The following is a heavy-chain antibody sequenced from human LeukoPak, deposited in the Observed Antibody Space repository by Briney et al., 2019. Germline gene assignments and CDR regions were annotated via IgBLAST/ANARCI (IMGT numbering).Heavy chain of an antibody. CDR1: GYTFTGYH. J-gene: IGHJ4*02. Sequence: ASVKVSCKASGYTFTGYHIHWVRQAPGQGLEWMGRINPYSGDTNFAQKFQGRVSMTRDTSITTAYMDLSSLTPDDTAVYFCARDQGSLTRSWYTGYWGQGTQVTVSS. CDR2: INPYSGDT. CDR3: ARDQGSLTRSWYTGY. V-gene: IGHV1-2*06. D-gene: IGHD6-13*01.